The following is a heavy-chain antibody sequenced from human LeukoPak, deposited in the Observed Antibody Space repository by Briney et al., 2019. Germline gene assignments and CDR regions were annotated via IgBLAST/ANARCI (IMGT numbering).Heavy chain of an antibody. CDR3: ARAQRYCGSTSCYAPVAF. D-gene: IGHD2-2*01. CDR2: MNPNSGNT. Sequence: GASVTVSCKASGYTFTSYDINWVRQAAGQGLEWMGWMNPNSGNTDYAQKFQGRVTMTRNTSITTAYMELSSLRSEDTAVYYCARAQRYCGSTSCYAPVAFWGQGTLVTVSS. CDR1: GYTFTSYD. J-gene: IGHJ4*02. V-gene: IGHV1-8*01.